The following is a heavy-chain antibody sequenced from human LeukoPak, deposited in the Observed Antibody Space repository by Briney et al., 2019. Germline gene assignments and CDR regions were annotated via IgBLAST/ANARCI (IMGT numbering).Heavy chain of an antibody. CDR2: ISSSSSTI. CDR1: GFTFSTYS. V-gene: IGHV3-48*01. CDR3: ARNDYGDYEDYYGMDV. Sequence: GGSLRLSCAASGFTFSTYSMNWVRQAPGKGLEWVSYISSSSSTIFYADSVKGRFTISRDNSKNTLYLQMNSLRAEDTAVYYCARNDYGDYEDYYGMDVWGQGTTVTVSS. D-gene: IGHD4-17*01. J-gene: IGHJ6*02.